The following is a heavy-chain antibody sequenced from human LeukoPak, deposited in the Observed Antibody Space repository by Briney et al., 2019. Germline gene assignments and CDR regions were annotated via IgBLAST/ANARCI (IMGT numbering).Heavy chain of an antibody. D-gene: IGHD6-19*01. CDR2: MNPNSGNT. J-gene: IGHJ3*02. V-gene: IGHV1-8*03. CDR1: GYTFTSYD. Sequence: ASVKVSCKASGYTFTSYDINWVRQATGQGLEWMGWMNPNSGNTGYAQKFQGRVTITRNTSISTAYMELSSLRSEDTAVYYCARDIAVAGTVGDAFDIWGQGTMVTVSS. CDR3: ARDIAVAGTVGDAFDI.